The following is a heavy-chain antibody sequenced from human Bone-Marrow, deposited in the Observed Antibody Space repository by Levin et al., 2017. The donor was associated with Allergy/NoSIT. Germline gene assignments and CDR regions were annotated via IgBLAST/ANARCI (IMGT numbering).Heavy chain of an antibody. Sequence: GGSLRLSCAASGFTFSSYWMSWVRQAPGKGLEWVANIKQDGSEKYYVDSVKGRFTISRDNAKNSLYLQMNSLRAEDTAVYYCARDFWSARWYCTGGVCYSHTQYFDYWGQGTLVTVSS. CDR3: ARDFWSARWYCTGGVCYSHTQYFDY. CDR2: IKQDGSEK. CDR1: GFTFSSYW. V-gene: IGHV3-7*03. J-gene: IGHJ4*02. D-gene: IGHD2-8*02.